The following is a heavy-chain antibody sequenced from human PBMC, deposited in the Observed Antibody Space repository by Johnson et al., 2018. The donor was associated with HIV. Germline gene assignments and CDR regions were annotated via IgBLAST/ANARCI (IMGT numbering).Heavy chain of an antibody. V-gene: IGHV3-72*01. CDR3: AAPWGRFSTSSLDIFDI. CDR2: LRNNANSYTT. D-gene: IGHD6-6*01. Sequence: VQLVESGGGLIQPGGSLRLSCAASGFTVRSNYMNWVRQAPGKGLECVGRLRNNANSYTTAYAASVSGRFTISRDDSKNSLYLQMNSLRAEDTAVYYCAAPWGRFSTSSLDIFDIWGQGTMVTVSS. CDR1: GFTVRSNY. J-gene: IGHJ3*02.